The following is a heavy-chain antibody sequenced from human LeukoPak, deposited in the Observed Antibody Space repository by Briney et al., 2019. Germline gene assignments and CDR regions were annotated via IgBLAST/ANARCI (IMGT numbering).Heavy chain of an antibody. Sequence: ASVKVSCKASGYTFTSYDINWVRQAPGQGLEWMGWMNPNSGNTGYAQKFQGRVTITRNTSISTAYMELSSLRSEATAVYYCARAVQVTTGGLFDYWGQGTLVTVSS. CDR2: MNPNSGNT. J-gene: IGHJ4*02. D-gene: IGHD4-17*01. V-gene: IGHV1-8*03. CDR3: ARAVQVTTGGLFDY. CDR1: GYTFTSYD.